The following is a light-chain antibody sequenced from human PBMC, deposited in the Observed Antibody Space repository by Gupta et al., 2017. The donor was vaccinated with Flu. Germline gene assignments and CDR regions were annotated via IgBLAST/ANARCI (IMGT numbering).Light chain of an antibody. J-gene: IGKJ1*01. CDR1: QSVSSY. Sequence: DTQMTQSPSSLSASVGDRVTITCRSSQSVSSYLNWYQQKPGKAPKLLIYGASSLQSGVPSRFSGSGSGTDFTLTISSLQPEDFATYYCQQTYSVPPWTFGQGTKVDIK. CDR3: QQTYSVPPWT. CDR2: GAS. V-gene: IGKV1-39*01.